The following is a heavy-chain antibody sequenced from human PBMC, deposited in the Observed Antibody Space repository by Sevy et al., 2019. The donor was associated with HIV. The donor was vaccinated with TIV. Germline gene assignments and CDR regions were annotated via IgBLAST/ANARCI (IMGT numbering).Heavy chain of an antibody. J-gene: IGHJ3*02. CDR1: GYSFTSYW. D-gene: IGHD1-7*01. V-gene: IGHV5-51*01. Sequence: GESLKISCKGSGYSFTSYWIGWVRQMPGKGLEWMGIIYPGDSDTRYSPSFQGQVTISVDKSISTAYLQWSSLKASDTAMYYCARHDTGITGTDNAGDDAFDIWGQGTMVTVSS. CDR2: IYPGDSDT. CDR3: ARHDTGITGTDNAGDDAFDI.